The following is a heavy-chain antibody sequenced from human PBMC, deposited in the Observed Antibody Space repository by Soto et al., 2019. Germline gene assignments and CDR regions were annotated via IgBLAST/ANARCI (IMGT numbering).Heavy chain of an antibody. CDR2: ISDDGSNK. CDR3: ARGEDEYTSSSVGY. V-gene: IGHV3-30-3*01. Sequence: QVQLVESGGGVVQPGRSLRLSCAASGFTFSNYAMHWVRQAPGKGLEWVAVISDDGSNKYYADSVKGRFTISRDNSKNTLYLQMNSLRAEDTAVYYCARGEDEYTSSSVGYWGQGTLVTVSS. D-gene: IGHD6-6*01. J-gene: IGHJ4*02. CDR1: GFTFSNYA.